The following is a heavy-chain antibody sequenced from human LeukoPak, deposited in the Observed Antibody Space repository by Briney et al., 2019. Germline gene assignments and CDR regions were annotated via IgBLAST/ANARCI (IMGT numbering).Heavy chain of an antibody. Sequence: GGSLRLSCAASGFTFSSDAMNWVRQRPGKGLEWVSVISGSGDKTYYADSVKGRFTISRDNSKNTLYLQMNSLRAEDTAVYFCAKDRSLNGGDSNGYFDYWGQGTLVTVSS. J-gene: IGHJ4*02. CDR3: AKDRSLNGGDSNGYFDY. V-gene: IGHV3-23*01. CDR1: GFTFSSDA. CDR2: ISGSGDKT. D-gene: IGHD2-21*02.